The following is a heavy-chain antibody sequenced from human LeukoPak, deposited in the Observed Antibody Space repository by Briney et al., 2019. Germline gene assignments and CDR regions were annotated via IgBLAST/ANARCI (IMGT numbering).Heavy chain of an antibody. Sequence: NPSETLSLTCTVSGGSISSYYWSWIRQPPGKGLEWIGYIYYSGSTNYNPSLKSRVTISVDTSKNQFPLKLSSVTAADTAVYYCARAYSGYDPFDYWGQGTLVTVSS. CDR1: GGSISSYY. V-gene: IGHV4-59*01. CDR3: ARAYSGYDPFDY. J-gene: IGHJ4*02. D-gene: IGHD5-12*01. CDR2: IYYSGST.